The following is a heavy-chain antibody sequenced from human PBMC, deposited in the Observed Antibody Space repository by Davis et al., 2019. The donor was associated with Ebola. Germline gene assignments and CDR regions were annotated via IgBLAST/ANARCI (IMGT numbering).Heavy chain of an antibody. CDR2: INGDGSST. J-gene: IGHJ4*02. Sequence: GESLKISCAASGFTFSNHWMHWVLQAPGKGLVCVSRINGDGSSTSYADSVKGRFTISRDNAKNTLYLQMNSLRAEDTAVYYCAKHEGSSWYYFDYWGQGTLVTVSS. CDR3: AKHEGSSWYYFDY. V-gene: IGHV3-74*01. D-gene: IGHD6-13*01. CDR1: GFTFSNHW.